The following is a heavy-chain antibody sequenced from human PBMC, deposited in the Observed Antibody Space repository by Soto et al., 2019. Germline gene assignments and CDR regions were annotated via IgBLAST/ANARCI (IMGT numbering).Heavy chain of an antibody. D-gene: IGHD5-12*01. CDR1: GYNFHSYA. CDR2: ISAYNGET. Sequence: ASVKVSCTASGYNFHSYAITWVRQAPGQRLEWLGWISAYNGETHSGQMLQGRVSFTRDISASTAYMELSSLRSEDTSVYYCARGGPTGYSNWFDPWGQGTLVTVSS. J-gene: IGHJ5*02. CDR3: ARGGPTGYSNWFDP. V-gene: IGHV1-18*01.